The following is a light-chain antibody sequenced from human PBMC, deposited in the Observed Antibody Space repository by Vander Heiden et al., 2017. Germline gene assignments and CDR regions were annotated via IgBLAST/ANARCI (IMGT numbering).Light chain of an antibody. CDR2: KAS. CDR1: QSISSW. CDR3: QQYNSYSEA. Sequence: IQMTQSPSTPAASLGDRVTITCRASQSISSWLAWYQQKPGKAPKLLIYKASSLESGVPSRFSGSGSGTEFTLTISSLQPDDFATYYCQQYNSYSEAFGQGTKVEIK. J-gene: IGKJ1*01. V-gene: IGKV1-5*03.